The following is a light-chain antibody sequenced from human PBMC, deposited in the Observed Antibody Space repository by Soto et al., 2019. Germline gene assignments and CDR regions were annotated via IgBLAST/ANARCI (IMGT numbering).Light chain of an antibody. J-gene: IGKJ1*01. V-gene: IGKV3-20*01. Sequence: ENILTQSPGTLCLNNEERATFSWRASQSVSSSYIAWYQQKIGQAPRRLIYGASIRATGIPDRFSGSGYGTDFNLTISRLETEDFALYYCQQYHTSPLTFGQGTKVDI. CDR3: QQYHTSPLT. CDR2: GAS. CDR1: QSVSSSY.